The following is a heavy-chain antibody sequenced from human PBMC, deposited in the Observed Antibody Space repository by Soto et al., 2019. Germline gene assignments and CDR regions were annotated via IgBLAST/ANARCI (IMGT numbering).Heavy chain of an antibody. CDR1: GFTFSSYW. CDR2: INSDGSST. V-gene: IGHV3-74*03. D-gene: IGHD1-1*01. CDR3: TRGGVEEAPSRGDY. J-gene: IGHJ4*02. Sequence: GGSLRLSCAASGFTFSSYWMHWVRQAPGKGLVWVSRINSDGSSTTYADSVKGRFTISRDNAKNTLYLQMNSLRAEDTAVYYCTRGGVEEAPSRGDYWGQGTLVTVSS.